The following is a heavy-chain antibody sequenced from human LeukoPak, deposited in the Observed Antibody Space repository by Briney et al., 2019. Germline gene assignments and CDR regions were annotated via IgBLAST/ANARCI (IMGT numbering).Heavy chain of an antibody. J-gene: IGHJ6*02. D-gene: IGHD2-2*02. V-gene: IGHV1-8*01. CDR3: ARGYCSSTSCYIDYYYGMDV. CDR2: MNPNSGNT. CDR1: GYTFTSYD. Sequence: ASVKVSCKASGYTFTSYDIIWVRQATGQGLEWMGWMNPNSGNTGYAQKFQGRVTMTRNTSISTAYMELSSLRSEDTAVYYCARGYCSSTSCYIDYYYGMDVWGQGTTVTVSS.